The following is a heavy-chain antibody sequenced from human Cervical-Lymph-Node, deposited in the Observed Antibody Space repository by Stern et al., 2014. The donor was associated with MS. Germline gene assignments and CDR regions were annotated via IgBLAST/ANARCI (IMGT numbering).Heavy chain of an antibody. D-gene: IGHD3-9*01. Sequence: QDQLVQSGAEVKKPGASVKVSCKASGYIFSDYYIHWVRQAPGHGLEWMGRIIPNNGATDYAQKFQARVTMTRDTSTGTAYMDLSGLTSDDTAMYYCARRRTMTGILDSWGQGSLVTVSS. V-gene: IGHV1-2*06. CDR1: GYIFSDYY. CDR3: ARRRTMTGILDS. J-gene: IGHJ5*01. CDR2: IIPNNGAT.